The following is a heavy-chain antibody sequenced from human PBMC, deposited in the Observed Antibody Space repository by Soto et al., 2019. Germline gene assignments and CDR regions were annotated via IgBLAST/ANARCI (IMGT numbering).Heavy chain of an antibody. CDR3: AKGGRQWLVTSDFNY. J-gene: IGHJ4*02. D-gene: IGHD6-19*01. CDR1: GFTFSDYA. CDR2: VSHDGRNT. V-gene: IGHV3-30*18. Sequence: VQLVESGGGVVQPGRSLRLSCAASGFTFSDYAMHWVRQAPGKGLEWVAVVSHDGRNTHYADSVKGRFTISRDSSXNTVSLEMTRLRAEDTAVYYCAKGGRQWLVTSDFNYWGQGALVTVSS.